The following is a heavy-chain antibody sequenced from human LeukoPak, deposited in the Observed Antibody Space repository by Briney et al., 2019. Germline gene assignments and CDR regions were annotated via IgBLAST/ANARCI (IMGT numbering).Heavy chain of an antibody. CDR2: IYSGGTT. J-gene: IGHJ4*02. V-gene: IGHV3-53*04. Sequence: PGGSLRLSCAASGFTVSTNCMTWVRQAPGKGLEWVSTIYSGGTTYYADSVMGRFTISRHNSRNTLYLQMNSLRAEDTAVYYCAKDLRIRAGVPDCWGQGTLVTVSS. CDR3: AKDLRIRAGVPDC. D-gene: IGHD2-8*01. CDR1: GFTVSTNC.